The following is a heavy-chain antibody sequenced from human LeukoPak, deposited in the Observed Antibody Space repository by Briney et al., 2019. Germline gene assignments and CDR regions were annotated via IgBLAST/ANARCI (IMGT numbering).Heavy chain of an antibody. CDR1: GYTLTELS. D-gene: IGHD6-13*01. CDR3: AMTIAAAGPVSFDY. V-gene: IGHV1-24*01. J-gene: IGHJ4*02. CDR2: FDPEDGET. Sequence: ASVKVSCKVSGYTLTELSMHWVRQAPGKGLEWMGGFDPEDGETIYAQKFQGRVTMTEDTSTDTAYMELSSLRSEDTAVYYCAMTIAAAGPVSFDYWSQGTLVTVSS.